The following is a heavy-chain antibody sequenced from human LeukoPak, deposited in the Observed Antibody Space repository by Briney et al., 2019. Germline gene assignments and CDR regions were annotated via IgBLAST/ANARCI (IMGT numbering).Heavy chain of an antibody. CDR2: IIPIFGTA. CDR3: ARSRGVYCTNGVCCLNY. D-gene: IGHD2-8*01. J-gene: IGHJ4*02. Sequence: GASVKVSCKASGGTLNSYVISWVRQAPGQGLEWMGGIIPIFGTANYAQKFQGRVTITADKSTSTAYMELSSLRSEDTAVYYCARSRGVYCTNGVCCLNYWGQGTLVTVSS. CDR1: GGTLNSYV. V-gene: IGHV1-69*06.